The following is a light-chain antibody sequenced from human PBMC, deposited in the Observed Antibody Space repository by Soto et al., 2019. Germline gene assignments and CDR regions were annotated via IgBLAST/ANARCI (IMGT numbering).Light chain of an antibody. CDR2: AAS. CDR3: QKYNSAPHT. Sequence: DIQMTQSPSSLSASVGDRVTITCRTSQDISNYLAWYQQTPGKVPKLLIYAASTLQSGVPSRFSGGGSGTDFSLTISSLQPEDVATYYCQKYNSAPHTSGGGTKVEIQ. V-gene: IGKV1-27*01. CDR1: QDISNY. J-gene: IGKJ4*01.